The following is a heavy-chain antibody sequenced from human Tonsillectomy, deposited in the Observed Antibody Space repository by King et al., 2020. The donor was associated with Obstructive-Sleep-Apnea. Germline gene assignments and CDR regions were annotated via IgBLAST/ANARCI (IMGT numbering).Heavy chain of an antibody. V-gene: IGHV2-5*02. CDR3: AHSRFSSSLWGMDV. D-gene: IGHD6-13*01. CDR2: IYWDYDN. CDR1: GFSLSSSGVG. Sequence: TLKESGPTLVKPTQTLTLTCTFSGFSLSSSGVGGGWIRQPPGKALEWLSLIYWDYDNRYSPSLKSRVTITKDTSKNQVVLTMTNMDPVDTATYYCAHSRFSSSLWGMDVWGQGTTVTVSS. J-gene: IGHJ6*02.